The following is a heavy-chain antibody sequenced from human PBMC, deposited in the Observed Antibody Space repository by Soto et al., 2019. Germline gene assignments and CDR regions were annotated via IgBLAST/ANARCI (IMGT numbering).Heavy chain of an antibody. J-gene: IGHJ4*02. V-gene: IGHV1-69*13. CDR1: GGTFSSYA. CDR3: ARSYDSSGAPFDY. CDR2: IIPIFGTA. Sequence: SVKVSCKASGGTFSSYAISWVRQAPGQGLEWMGGIIPIFGTANYAQKFQGRVTITADESTSTAYMELSSLRSEDTAVYYCARSYDSSGAPFDYWGQRTLVTVSS. D-gene: IGHD3-22*01.